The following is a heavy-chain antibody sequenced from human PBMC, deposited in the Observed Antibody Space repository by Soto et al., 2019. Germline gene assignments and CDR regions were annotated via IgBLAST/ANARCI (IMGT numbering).Heavy chain of an antibody. CDR2: ISYDGSNK. Sequence: VGSLRLSCAASGFTFSSYGMHWVRQAPGKGLEWVAVISYDGSNKYYADSVKGRFTISRDSSKNTLYLQMNSLRAEDTAVYYCAKDPPAVDDFWSGPDYWGQGTLVTVSS. CDR1: GFTFSSYG. V-gene: IGHV3-30*18. D-gene: IGHD3-3*01. CDR3: AKDPPAVDDFWSGPDY. J-gene: IGHJ4*02.